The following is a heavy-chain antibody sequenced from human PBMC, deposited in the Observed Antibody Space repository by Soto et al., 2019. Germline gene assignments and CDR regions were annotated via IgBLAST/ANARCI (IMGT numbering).Heavy chain of an antibody. CDR3: ARGRGRFLEWLLRYYYYGMDV. J-gene: IGHJ6*02. V-gene: IGHV4-34*01. CDR2: INHSGST. CDR1: GGSFIGYY. D-gene: IGHD3-3*01. Sequence: PSETLSLTCAVYGGSFIGYYWSWIRQPPGKGLEWIGEINHSGSTNYDPSLKSRVTISVDTSKNQFSLKLSSVTAADTAAYYCARGRGRFLEWLLRYYYYGMDVWGQGTTVTVSS.